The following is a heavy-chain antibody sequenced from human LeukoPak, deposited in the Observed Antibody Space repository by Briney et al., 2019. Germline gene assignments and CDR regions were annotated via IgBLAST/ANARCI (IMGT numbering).Heavy chain of an antibody. CDR2: INHSENT. D-gene: IGHD3-22*01. J-gene: IGHJ4*02. Sequence: SETLSLTCAVYGGSFSGYYWTWIRRPPGKGLEWSGVINHSENTNYNPSLKSRVTISVDTSKNQFSLKLSSVTAADTAVYYCARGETYYYDTSGYFVFDYWGQGTLVTVSS. V-gene: IGHV4-34*01. CDR3: ARGETYYYDTSGYFVFDY. CDR1: GGSFSGYY.